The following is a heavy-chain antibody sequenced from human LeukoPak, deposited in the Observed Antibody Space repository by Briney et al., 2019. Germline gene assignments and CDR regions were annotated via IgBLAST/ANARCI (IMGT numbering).Heavy chain of an antibody. CDR2: IIPIFGTA. D-gene: IGHD2-2*01. Sequence: GASVKVSCKASGGTFSRYAMSWVRQAPGQGLEWMGGIIPIFGTASFAQKFQGRVTINADESTGTACMELSSLRSEDTAVYYCARVVTPRYCSTPSCYWKGWFDPWGQGTLVTVSS. V-gene: IGHV1-69*13. CDR1: GGTFSRYA. CDR3: ARVVTPRYCSTPSCYWKGWFDP. J-gene: IGHJ5*02.